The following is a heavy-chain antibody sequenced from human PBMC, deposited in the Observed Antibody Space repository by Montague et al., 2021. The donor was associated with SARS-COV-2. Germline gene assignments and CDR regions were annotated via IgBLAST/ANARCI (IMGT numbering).Heavy chain of an antibody. J-gene: IGHJ5*02. CDR3: ARGSGSASAIWFDP. V-gene: IGHV4-59*11. CDR2: IYYTGIT. Sequence: SETLSLTCTVSGGSIGSHYWSWIRLPPGKGLEWVGYIYYTGITKYKSSLKSRVTISVDTSKNQLSLKLDSVTAADTAVYYCARGSGSASAIWFDPWGQGTLVTVSS. CDR1: GGSIGSHY. D-gene: IGHD6-25*01.